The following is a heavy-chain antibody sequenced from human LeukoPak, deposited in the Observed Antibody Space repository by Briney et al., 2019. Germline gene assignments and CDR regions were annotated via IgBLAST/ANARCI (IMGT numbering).Heavy chain of an antibody. D-gene: IGHD3-10*01. CDR1: GFTFSSYA. Sequence: PGGSLRLSCAASGFTFSSYAMHWVRQAPGKGLEWVSGISWNSGSIGYADSVKGRFTISRDNAKNSLYLQMNSLRAEDTALYYCAKDLGDYGSGSFDYWGQGTLVTVSS. CDR2: ISWNSGSI. J-gene: IGHJ4*02. CDR3: AKDLGDYGSGSFDY. V-gene: IGHV3-9*01.